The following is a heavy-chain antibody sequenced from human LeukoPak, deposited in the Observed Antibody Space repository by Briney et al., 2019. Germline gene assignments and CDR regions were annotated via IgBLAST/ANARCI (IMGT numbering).Heavy chain of an antibody. V-gene: IGHV1-2*02. CDR1: GYAFTGYY. CDR3: ARGNWRWLVGRGDY. Sequence: ASVKVSCKASGYAFTGYYMHWVRQAPGQGLEWMGWINPNSGGTNYAQKFQGRVTMTRDTSISTAYMELSRLRSDDTAVYYCARGNWRWLVGRGDYWGQGTLVTVSS. J-gene: IGHJ4*02. CDR2: INPNSGGT. D-gene: IGHD6-19*01.